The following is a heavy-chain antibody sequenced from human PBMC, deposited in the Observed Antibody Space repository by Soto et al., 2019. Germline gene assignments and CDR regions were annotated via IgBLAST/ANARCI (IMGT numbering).Heavy chain of an antibody. CDR1: GYTLTELS. V-gene: IGHV1-24*01. Sequence: QVQLVQSGAEVKKPGASVKVSCKVSGYTLTELSMHWVRQAPGKGLEWLGGFDPEDGETIYAQKFQGRVTMTEDTSTDTAYMELSSLRSEDTAVYYCATTYAVVVVAAAYFDYWGQGTLVTVSS. D-gene: IGHD2-15*01. J-gene: IGHJ4*02. CDR2: FDPEDGET. CDR3: ATTYAVVVVAAAYFDY.